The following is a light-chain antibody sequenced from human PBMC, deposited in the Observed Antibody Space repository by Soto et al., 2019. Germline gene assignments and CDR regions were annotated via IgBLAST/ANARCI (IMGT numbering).Light chain of an antibody. CDR1: GSNIGSNS. V-gene: IGLV1-44*01. CDR3: ATWDDSLPAV. J-gene: IGLJ2*01. Sequence: QSVLTQPPSVSAAPGQTVTISCSGSGSNIGSNSVSWYQQVPGTAPKVLIYNNNERPSGVPDRFSGSKSGTSASLAISGLQSEDEAAYYCATWDDSLPAVFGGGTKVTVL. CDR2: NNN.